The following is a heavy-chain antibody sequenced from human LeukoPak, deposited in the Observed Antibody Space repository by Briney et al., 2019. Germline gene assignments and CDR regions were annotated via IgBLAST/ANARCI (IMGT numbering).Heavy chain of an antibody. V-gene: IGHV1-69*06. J-gene: IGHJ6*04. CDR3: ARITRSDYDILTGLPLYYYYGMDV. CDR1: GGTFSSYA. CDR2: IIPIFGTA. D-gene: IGHD3-9*01. Sequence: SVKVSCKASGGTFSSYAISWVRQAPGQGLEWMGGIIPIFGTANYAQKFQGRVTITADKSTSTAYVELSSLRSEDTAVYYCARITRSDYDILTGLPLYYYYGMDVWGKGTTVTVSS.